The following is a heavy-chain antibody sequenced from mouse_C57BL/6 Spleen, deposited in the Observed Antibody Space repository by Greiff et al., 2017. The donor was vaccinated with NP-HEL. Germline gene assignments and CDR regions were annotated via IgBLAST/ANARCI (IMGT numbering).Heavy chain of an antibody. D-gene: IGHD2-5*01. CDR3: ARHGTYYSNYEGFAY. J-gene: IGHJ3*01. CDR2: ISSGGSYT. CDR1: GFTFSSYG. Sequence: EVKLMESGGDLVKPGGSLKLSCAASGFTFSSYGMSWVRQTPDKRLEWVATISSGGSYTYYPDSVKGRFTISRDNAKNTLYLQMSSLKSEDTAMYYWARHGTYYSNYEGFAYWGQGTLVTVSA. V-gene: IGHV5-6*01.